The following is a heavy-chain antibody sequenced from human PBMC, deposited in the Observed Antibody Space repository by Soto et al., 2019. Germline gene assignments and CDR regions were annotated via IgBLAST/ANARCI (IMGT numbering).Heavy chain of an antibody. V-gene: IGHV1-69*02. CDR3: AGSYGSGYRAFDY. CDR1: GDTFNFYS. CDR2: VNPIVSMS. Sequence: QVQLVQSGAEVKRPGSSVKVSCKASGDTFNFYSINWVRQAPGVGLEWMGRVNPIVSMSNYAQEIQGRVTMTADKSTSRAYMELSSLRSEDTAIYYCAGSYGSGYRAFDYWGQGALATVSS. J-gene: IGHJ4*02. D-gene: IGHD3-10*01.